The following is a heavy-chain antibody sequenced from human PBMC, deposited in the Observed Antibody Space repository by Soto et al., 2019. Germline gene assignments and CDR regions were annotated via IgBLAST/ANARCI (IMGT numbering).Heavy chain of an antibody. Sequence: QLQLQESGPGLVKPSETLSLTCTVSGGSISSSSYYWGWIRQPPGKGLEWIGSIYYSGSTYYNPSRKSRVTISVDTSKNQFSLKLSSVTAADTAVYYCARRFGGAPYDYWGQGTLVTVSS. V-gene: IGHV4-39*01. CDR3: ARRFGGAPYDY. J-gene: IGHJ4*02. CDR2: IYYSGST. D-gene: IGHD3-10*01. CDR1: GGSISSSSYY.